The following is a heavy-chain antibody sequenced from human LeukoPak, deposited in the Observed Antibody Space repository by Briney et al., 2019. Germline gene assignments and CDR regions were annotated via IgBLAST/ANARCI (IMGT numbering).Heavy chain of an antibody. Sequence: ASVKVSCKASGYTFTNYYMHWVRQAPGQGLEWMGIINPTAGSTGYAQKFQGRVTMTRDTSTSTVYMELSSLSSEDTAVYYCARDLGSPGTYQWGYYFEYWGQGTLVTVSS. V-gene: IGHV1-46*01. D-gene: IGHD1-26*01. CDR2: INPTAGST. J-gene: IGHJ4*02. CDR1: GYTFTNYY. CDR3: ARDLGSPGTYQWGYYFEY.